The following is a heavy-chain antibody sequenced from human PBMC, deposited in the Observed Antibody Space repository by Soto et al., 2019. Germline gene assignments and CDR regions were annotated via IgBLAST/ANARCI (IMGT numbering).Heavy chain of an antibody. Sequence: SHTLSLTCAISGDSVSSDITSWNWIRQSPSRGLEWLGRTYYRSKWFHDYAASVKSRITINPDTSKNQFSLELNSMTPEDKAVYYCARGNALDVWGQGTVVTVSS. CDR1: GDSVSSDITS. J-gene: IGHJ3*01. CDR2: TYYRSKWFH. V-gene: IGHV6-1*01. D-gene: IGHD3-10*01. CDR3: ARGNALDV.